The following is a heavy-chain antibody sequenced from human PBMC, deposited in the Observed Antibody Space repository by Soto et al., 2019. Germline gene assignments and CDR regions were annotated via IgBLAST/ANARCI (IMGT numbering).Heavy chain of an antibody. CDR2: IYYSGST. Sequence: SETLSLTCTVSGGSISSYYWSWIRQPPGKGLEWIGYIYYSGSTNYNPSLKSRVTISVDTSKNQFSMKLSSVTAADTAVYYCARGAIAAAGPTDYWGQGTLVTVSS. V-gene: IGHV4-59*01. J-gene: IGHJ4*02. D-gene: IGHD6-13*01. CDR1: GGSISSYY. CDR3: ARGAIAAAGPTDY.